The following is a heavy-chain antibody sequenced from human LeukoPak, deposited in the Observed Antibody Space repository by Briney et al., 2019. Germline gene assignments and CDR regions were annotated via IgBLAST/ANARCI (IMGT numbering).Heavy chain of an antibody. CDR2: INHSGST. CDR3: ARRSFSAKIRHFDY. D-gene: IGHD3-16*02. Sequence: SGTLSLTCAVYGGSFSSYYWSWIRQPPGKGLEWIGEINHSGSTNYNPSLKSRVTISVDTSKNQFSLKLSSVTAADTAVYYCARRSFSAKIRHFDYWGQGILVTVSS. V-gene: IGHV4-34*01. J-gene: IGHJ4*02. CDR1: GGSFSSYY.